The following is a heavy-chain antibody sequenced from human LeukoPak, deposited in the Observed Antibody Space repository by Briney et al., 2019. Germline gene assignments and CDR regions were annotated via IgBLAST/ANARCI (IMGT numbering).Heavy chain of an antibody. J-gene: IGHJ4*02. CDR1: GFTLSSYG. CDR2: IWYDGSNK. Sequence: GGSLRLSCAASGFTLSSYGMHWVRQAPGKGLEWVAVIWYDGSNKYYADSVKGRFTISRDNSKNTLYLQMNSLRAEDTAVYYCARDRGLRYFDYWGQGTLVTVSS. V-gene: IGHV3-33*01. D-gene: IGHD3-9*01. CDR3: ARDRGLRYFDY.